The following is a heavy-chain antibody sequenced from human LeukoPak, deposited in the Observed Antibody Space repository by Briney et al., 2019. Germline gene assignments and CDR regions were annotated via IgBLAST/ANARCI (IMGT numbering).Heavy chain of an antibody. CDR2: MNPNSGNT. Sequence: ASVKVSCKASGYTFTSYGISWVRQATGQGLEWMGWMNPNSGNTGYAQKFQGRVTMTRNTSISTAYMELSSLRSEDTAVYYCARVAAAGRNWFDPWGQGTLVTVSS. J-gene: IGHJ5*02. D-gene: IGHD6-13*01. V-gene: IGHV1-8*02. CDR1: GYTFTSYG. CDR3: ARVAAAGRNWFDP.